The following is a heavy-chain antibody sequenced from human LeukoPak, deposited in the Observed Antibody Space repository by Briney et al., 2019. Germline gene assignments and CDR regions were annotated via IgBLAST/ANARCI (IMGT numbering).Heavy chain of an antibody. CDR1: GYTFTSYG. CDR3: ARASPNWNYGYY. CDR2: INPNSGGT. J-gene: IGHJ4*02. V-gene: IGHV1-2*02. Sequence: ASVKVSCKASGYTFTSYGISWVRQAPGQGLEWMGWINPNSGGTNYAQKFQGRVTMTRDTSISTAYMELSRLRSDDTAVYYCARASPNWNYGYYWGQGTLVTVSS. D-gene: IGHD1-7*01.